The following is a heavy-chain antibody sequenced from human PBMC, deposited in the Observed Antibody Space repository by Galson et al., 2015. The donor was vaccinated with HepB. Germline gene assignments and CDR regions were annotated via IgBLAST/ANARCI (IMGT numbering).Heavy chain of an antibody. CDR2: IGSNLDGGTQ. J-gene: IGHJ4*02. Sequence: SLRLSCAASGFTFTNAWMSWVRQAPGKGLKWVGRIGSNLDGGTQDYAAPVKGRFIISRDDSKNTLFLQMNRLKTEDTAMYFCTTVDLSFGYGDEVDWGQGTLVTVSS. CDR3: TTVDLSFGYGDEVD. D-gene: IGHD4-17*01. CDR1: GFTFTNAW. V-gene: IGHV3-15*04.